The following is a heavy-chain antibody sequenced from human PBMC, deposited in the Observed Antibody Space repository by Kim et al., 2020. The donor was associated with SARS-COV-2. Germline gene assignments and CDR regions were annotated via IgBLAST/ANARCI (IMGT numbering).Heavy chain of an antibody. CDR1: GGSISSYY. D-gene: IGHD6-6*01. J-gene: IGHJ4*02. Sequence: SETLSLTCTVSGGSISSYYWSWIRQPPGKGLEWIGYIYYSGSTNYNPSLKSRVTISVDTSKNQFSLKLSSVTAADTAVYYCARDGRIAARPCSFDYWGQGTLVTVSS. CDR3: ARDGRIAARPCSFDY. V-gene: IGHV4-59*01. CDR2: IYYSGST.